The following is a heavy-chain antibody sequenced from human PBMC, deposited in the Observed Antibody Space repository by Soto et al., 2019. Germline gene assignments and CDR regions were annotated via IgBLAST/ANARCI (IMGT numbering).Heavy chain of an antibody. CDR2: ISYEGSNK. J-gene: IGHJ6*02. CDR1: GFTFSSYG. D-gene: IGHD5-18*01. CDR3: ARERNTGYDYSYYYGMDV. V-gene: IGHV3-30*03. Sequence: PGGSLRLSCAASGFTFSSYGMHWVRQAPGKGLELVAVISYEGSNKYYADSVKGRFTISRDNSKNTLYLQMNSLRAEDTAVYYCARERNTGYDYSYYYGMDVWGQGTTVTVSS.